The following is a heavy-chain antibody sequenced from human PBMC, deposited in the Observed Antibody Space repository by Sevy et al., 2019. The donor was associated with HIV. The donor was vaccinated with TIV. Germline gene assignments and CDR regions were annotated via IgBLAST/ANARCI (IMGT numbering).Heavy chain of an antibody. Sequence: SGPTLVKPTQTLTLTCTFSGFSLTTSGVGVGWIRQPPGKALEWLALIYWNDDKRYSPSLKSRLTITKDTSKNQVVLTKTNMDPVDTATYYCAHRETTPMGTLLFDHWGQGTLVTVSS. CDR1: GFSLTTSGVG. V-gene: IGHV2-5*01. CDR2: IYWNDDK. D-gene: IGHD5-18*01. J-gene: IGHJ4*02. CDR3: AHRETTPMGTLLFDH.